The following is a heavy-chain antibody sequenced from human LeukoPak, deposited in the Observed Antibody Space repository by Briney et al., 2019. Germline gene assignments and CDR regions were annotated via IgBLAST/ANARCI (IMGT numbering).Heavy chain of an antibody. D-gene: IGHD2-21*01. V-gene: IGHV1-2*06. CDR2: INPNSGGT. J-gene: IGHJ4*02. CDR1: GYTFTSNY. Sequence: GASVKVSCKASGYTFTSNYMHWVRQAPGQGLEWMGRINPNSGGTNYAQKFQGRVTMTRDTSISTAYMELSRLRSDDTAVYYCARVSVDCYLPRDYWGQGTLVTVSS. CDR3: ARVSVDCYLPRDY.